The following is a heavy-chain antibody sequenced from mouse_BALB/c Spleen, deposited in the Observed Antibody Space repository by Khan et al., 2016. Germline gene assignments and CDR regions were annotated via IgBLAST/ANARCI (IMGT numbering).Heavy chain of an antibody. J-gene: IGHJ3*01. D-gene: IGHD1-1*01. CDR2: ISYSGST. CDR1: GYSITSDYA. Sequence: EVQLQESGPGLVKPSQSLSLTCTVTGYSITSDYAWNWIRQFPGNILEWMGFISYSGSTSYNPSLKSRISITRDTSKNQFFLQLNAVTTEDTATYYCATPVLPPRFAYWGQGTLVTVSA. CDR3: ATPVLPPRFAY. V-gene: IGHV3-2*02.